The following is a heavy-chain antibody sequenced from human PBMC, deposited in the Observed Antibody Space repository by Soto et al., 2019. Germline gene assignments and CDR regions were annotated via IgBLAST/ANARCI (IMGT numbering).Heavy chain of an antibody. CDR1: GFSLSTRGVG. Sequence: QITLKESGPTLVKPTQTLTLTCTFSGFSLSTRGVGVGWIRQPPGKALEWLALIYWDDDKRYSPSLKTRLTXTXXTPKNQVVLTMTNMDPVDTATSSCAHIGVSRWFDFWGQGTLVTVSS. J-gene: IGHJ4*02. V-gene: IGHV2-5*02. D-gene: IGHD6-13*01. CDR2: IYWDDDK. CDR3: AHIGVSRWFDF.